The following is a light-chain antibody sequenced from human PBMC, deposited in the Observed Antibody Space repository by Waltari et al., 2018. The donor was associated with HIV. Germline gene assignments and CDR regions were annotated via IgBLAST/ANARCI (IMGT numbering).Light chain of an antibody. Sequence: DIQMTQFPSSLSASVGDRVSITCRATQDIGNSVSWYQQRPGKVPKLLVYGGYIRHRGVASRFTGSGSGTEYTLTISSLQPEDFATYYCYQYFSDPFTFGGGTKVEI. J-gene: IGKJ4*01. CDR2: GGY. V-gene: IGKV1-NL1*01. CDR1: QDIGNS. CDR3: YQYFSDPFT.